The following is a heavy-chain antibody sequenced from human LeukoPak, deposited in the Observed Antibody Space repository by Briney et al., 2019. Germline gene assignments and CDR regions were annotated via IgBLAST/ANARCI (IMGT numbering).Heavy chain of an antibody. V-gene: IGHV4-4*02. D-gene: IGHD6-19*01. CDR3: ARDPYSSGWYFDY. CDR2: IYYSGYT. Sequence: SETLSLTCAVSGGSISNTNWWSWVRQPPGKGLEWIGEIYYSGYTNYNPSLKSRVTISVDKSKNQFSLKLSSVTAADTAVYYCARDPYSSGWYFDYWGQGTLVTVSS. J-gene: IGHJ4*02. CDR1: GGSISNTNW.